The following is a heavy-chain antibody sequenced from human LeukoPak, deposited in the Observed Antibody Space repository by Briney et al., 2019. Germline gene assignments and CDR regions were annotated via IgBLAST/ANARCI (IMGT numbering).Heavy chain of an antibody. CDR2: MNPNSGKT. V-gene: IGHV1-8*01. CDR3: ARGRPGLASAGTYDF. J-gene: IGHJ4*02. CDR1: GYTFTSSD. Sequence: ASVRVSCKASGYTFTSSDINWVRQAPGQGLEWMGWMNPNSGKTGSARKFQGRVAMTKNISISTAHIEVSSLGYEDTATYYCARGRPGLASAGTYDFWGQGTLITVSS. D-gene: IGHD6-13*01.